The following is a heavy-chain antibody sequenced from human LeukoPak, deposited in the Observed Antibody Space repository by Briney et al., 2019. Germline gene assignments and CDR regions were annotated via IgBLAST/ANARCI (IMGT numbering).Heavy chain of an antibody. D-gene: IGHD4-11*01. Sequence: GGSLRLSCAASGFTFSAYCMNWVRQAPEKGLEWVSYIGSSSSPIYYADSVKGRFTISRDNAKNSLYLQMDSLRAEDTAVYYCARDQAYSFDYWGQGTLVTVSS. J-gene: IGHJ4*02. CDR3: ARDQAYSFDY. CDR2: IGSSSSPI. V-gene: IGHV3-48*01. CDR1: GFTFSAYC.